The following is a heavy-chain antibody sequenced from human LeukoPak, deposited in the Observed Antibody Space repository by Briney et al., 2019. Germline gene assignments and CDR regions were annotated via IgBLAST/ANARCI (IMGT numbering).Heavy chain of an antibody. CDR2: ISWNSGRI. CDR3: AQGQELDMTIPYFDY. CDR1: GFTFDDYA. D-gene: IGHD1-1*01. Sequence: GGSLRLSCAASGFTFDDYAMHWVRHAPGKGLEWVSGISWNSGRIGYADSVKGRFTVSRDNAKNSLYLQINSLRPEDTAFYYCAQGQELDMTIPYFDYWGQGTLVTVSS. J-gene: IGHJ4*02. V-gene: IGHV3-9*01.